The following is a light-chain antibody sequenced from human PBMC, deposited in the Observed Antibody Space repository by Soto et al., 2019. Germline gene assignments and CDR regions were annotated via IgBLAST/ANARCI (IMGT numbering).Light chain of an antibody. CDR2: DAS. CDR3: HQYASSPQT. CDR1: QSVSSNY. V-gene: IGKV3-20*01. Sequence: ENVLTQSPGTLSLSPGERATLSCRASQSVSSNYLAWYQQKAGQAPRLLIYDASSRATGITDRFSGSGSGTDFTLTITRLEPEDFAVYYCHQYASSPQTFGQGTKVDIK. J-gene: IGKJ1*01.